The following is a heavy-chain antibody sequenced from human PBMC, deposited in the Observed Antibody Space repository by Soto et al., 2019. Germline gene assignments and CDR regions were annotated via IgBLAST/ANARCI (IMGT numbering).Heavy chain of an antibody. CDR3: ARARGGGSDSDAFDI. CDR1: GGSISSGGYS. D-gene: IGHD3-10*01. CDR2: IYHSGST. V-gene: IGHV4-30-2*01. J-gene: IGHJ3*02. Sequence: PSETLSLTCAVSGGSISSGGYSWSWIRQPPGKGLEWIGYIYHSGSTYYNPSLKSRVTISVDRSKNQFSLKLSSVTAADTAVYYCARARGGGSDSDAFDIWGQGTMVTVSS.